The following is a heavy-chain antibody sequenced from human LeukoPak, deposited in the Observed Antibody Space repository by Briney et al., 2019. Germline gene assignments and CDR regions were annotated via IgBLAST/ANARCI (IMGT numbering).Heavy chain of an antibody. CDR3: ARDSRIEMGYCSSTSCPYYYYYGMDV. J-gene: IGHJ6*02. D-gene: IGHD2-2*01. CDR2: ISSSGSTI. Sequence: GGSLRLSCAASGFTFSDYYMSWIRQAPGKGLEWVSYISSSGSTIYYADSVKGRFTIFRDNAKNSLYLQMNSLRAEDTAVYYCARDSRIEMGYCSSTSCPYYYYYGMDVWGQGTTVTVSS. V-gene: IGHV3-11*01. CDR1: GFTFSDYY.